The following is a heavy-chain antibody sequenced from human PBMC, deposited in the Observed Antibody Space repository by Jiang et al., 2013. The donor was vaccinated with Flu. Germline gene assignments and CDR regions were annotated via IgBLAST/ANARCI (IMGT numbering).Heavy chain of an antibody. V-gene: IGHV4-39*01. Sequence: KPSETLSLTCTVSGGSISSSSYYWGWIRQPPGKGLEWIGSIYYSGSTYYNPSLKSRVTISVDTSKNQFSLKLSSVTAADTAVYYCARLPQAAHHAFDIWGQGTMVTVSS. J-gene: IGHJ3*02. D-gene: IGHD6-25*01. CDR3: ARLPQAAHHAFDI. CDR1: GGSISSSSYY. CDR2: IYYSGST.